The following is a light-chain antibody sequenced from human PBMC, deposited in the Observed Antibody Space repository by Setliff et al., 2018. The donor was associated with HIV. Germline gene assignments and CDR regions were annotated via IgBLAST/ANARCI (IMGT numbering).Light chain of an antibody. Sequence: QSALAQPASVSGSPGQSITISCTGTSSDVGGYNFVSWYQHHPGQTPKLVIYEVSNRPSGVSNRFSGSKSGNTASLTISGLQAEDEADYYCSSYTSSSTLVFGTGTKVTVL. J-gene: IGLJ1*01. V-gene: IGLV2-14*01. CDR1: SSDVGGYNF. CDR2: EVS. CDR3: SSYTSSSTLV.